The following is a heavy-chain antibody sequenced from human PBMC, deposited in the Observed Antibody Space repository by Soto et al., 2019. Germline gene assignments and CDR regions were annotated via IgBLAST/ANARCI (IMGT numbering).Heavy chain of an antibody. V-gene: IGHV4-39*02. J-gene: IGHJ6*02. D-gene: IGHD5-12*01. CDR1: GGSISSSSYY. Sequence: QLQLQESGPGLVKPSETLSLTCTVSGGSISSSSYYWGWIRQPPGKGLEWIGSIYYSGSTYYNPSLKGRATISVVTCKKRVSQKLSAVSAADTAVYYCARRNIVATIKIYYYYSGMDVWGQGTTVTVSS. CDR3: ARRNIVATIKIYYYYSGMDV. CDR2: IYYSGST.